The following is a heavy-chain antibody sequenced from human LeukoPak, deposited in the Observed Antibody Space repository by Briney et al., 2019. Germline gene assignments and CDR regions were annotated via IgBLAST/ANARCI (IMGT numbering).Heavy chain of an antibody. CDR1: GFTFSGYA. V-gene: IGHV3-23*01. J-gene: IGHJ4*02. D-gene: IGHD3-9*01. CDR2: INVSGGST. Sequence: GGSLRLSCAASGFTFSGYAMSWVRQAPGKGLEWVSSINVSGGSTYYADSVKGRFTISRDNSKNTLYLQMNSLRAEDTVVYYCANGGLRYFDWLLIDFDYWGQGTLVTVSS. CDR3: ANGGLRYFDWLLIDFDY.